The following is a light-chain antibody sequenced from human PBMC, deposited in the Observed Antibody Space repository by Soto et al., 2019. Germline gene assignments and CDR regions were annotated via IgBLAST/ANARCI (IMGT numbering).Light chain of an antibody. CDR3: QQYARNPLT. Sequence: DIQMTQSPSTLSASVGDRVTISCRASQSISSRLAWYQQKAGKAPKLLIYKASGLQSGVSSRFSGSGSGTEFTLIISSLQPDDFATYYCQQYARNPLTFGGGTKVDI. CDR2: KAS. V-gene: IGKV1-5*03. CDR1: QSISSR. J-gene: IGKJ4*01.